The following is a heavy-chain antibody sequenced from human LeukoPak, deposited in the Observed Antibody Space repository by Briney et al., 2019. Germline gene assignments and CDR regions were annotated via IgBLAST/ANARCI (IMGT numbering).Heavy chain of an antibody. V-gene: IGHV3-53*01. D-gene: IGHD3-10*01. J-gene: IGHJ3*02. CDR3: ARSPPHPFYYGSGRSGTFDI. CDR2: IYSGGST. CDR1: GFTVSSNY. Sequence: GGSLRLSCAASGFTVSSNYMSWVRQAPGKGLEWVSVIYSGGSTYYADSVKGRFAISRDNSKNTLYLQMNSLRDEDTAVYYCARSPPHPFYYGSGRSGTFDIWGQGTMVTVSS.